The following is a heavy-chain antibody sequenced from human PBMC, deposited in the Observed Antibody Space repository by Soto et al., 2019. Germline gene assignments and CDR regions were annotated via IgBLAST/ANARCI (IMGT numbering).Heavy chain of an antibody. CDR1: GGSISSRGYY. CDR2: ISYSEST. D-gene: IGHD4-17*01. V-gene: IGHV4-31*03. J-gene: IGHJ4*02. Sequence: LSLTCTVSGGSISSRGYYCSWIRQFPGKGLEWIGYISYSESTDYNPSLKSRVTISADTSKNQFSLKLSSVTAADTAVYYCAGGNDYAKIGYWGQGAQVTVSS. CDR3: AGGNDYAKIGY.